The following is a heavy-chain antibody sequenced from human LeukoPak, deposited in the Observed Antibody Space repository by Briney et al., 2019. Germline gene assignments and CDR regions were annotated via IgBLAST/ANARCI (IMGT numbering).Heavy chain of an antibody. CDR3: ARDRISYYDILTGYPGYFDY. D-gene: IGHD3-9*01. CDR1: GGSISSGGYY. J-gene: IGHJ4*02. V-gene: IGHV4-31*03. CDR2: IYYSGST. Sequence: SETLSLTCTVSGGSISSGGYYWSWIRQHPGKGLEWIGYIYYSGSTYYNPSLKSRVTISVDTSKNQFSLKLSSVTAADTAVYYYARDRISYYDILTGYPGYFDYWGQGTLVTVSS.